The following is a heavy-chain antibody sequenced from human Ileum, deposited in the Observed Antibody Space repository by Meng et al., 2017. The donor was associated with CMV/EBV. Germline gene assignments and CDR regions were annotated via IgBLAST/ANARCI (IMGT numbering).Heavy chain of an antibody. V-gene: IGHV4-31*02. CDR1: GCSISSGGYY. D-gene: IGHD4/OR15-4a*01. Sequence: SGCSISSGGYYWSWIRQHPGKGLEWIGYIYYSGSTYYNPSLKSRVTISVDTSKNQFSLKLSSVTAADTAVYYCARGSDYGGSYFDYWGQGTLVTVSS. J-gene: IGHJ4*02. CDR2: IYYSGST. CDR3: ARGSDYGGSYFDY.